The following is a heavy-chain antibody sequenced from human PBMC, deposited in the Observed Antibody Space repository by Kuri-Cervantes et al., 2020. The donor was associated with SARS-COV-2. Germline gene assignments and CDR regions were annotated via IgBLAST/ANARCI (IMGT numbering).Heavy chain of an antibody. Sequence: SETLSLTCAVYGGSFSGYYWSWIRQPLGKGLEWIGEINHSGSTNYNPSLKSRVTISVDTSKNQFSLKLTSVTAADTAVYYCARASDGDYVLYAFDIWGQGTMVTVSS. V-gene: IGHV4-34*01. J-gene: IGHJ3*02. D-gene: IGHD4-17*01. CDR3: ARASDGDYVLYAFDI. CDR2: INHSGST. CDR1: GGSFSGYY.